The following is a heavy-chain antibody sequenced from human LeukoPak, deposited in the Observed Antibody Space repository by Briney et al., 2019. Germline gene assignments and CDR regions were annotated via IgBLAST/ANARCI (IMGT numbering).Heavy chain of an antibody. Sequence: GGSLRLSCAASVFTVSSNYMSWVRQAPGKGLEWVSVIYSGGSTYYADSVMGRFTISRDNSKNTLYLQMNSLRAEDTAVYYCARQYSYGYMDVWGQGTTVTVSS. CDR1: VFTVSSNY. CDR3: ARQYSYGYMDV. CDR2: IYSGGST. D-gene: IGHD5-18*01. V-gene: IGHV3-53*01. J-gene: IGHJ6*03.